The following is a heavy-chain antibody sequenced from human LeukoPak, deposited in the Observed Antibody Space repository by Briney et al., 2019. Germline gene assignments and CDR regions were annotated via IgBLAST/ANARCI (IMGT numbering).Heavy chain of an antibody. V-gene: IGHV1-18*01. CDR1: GYTFTTYG. D-gene: IGHD6-6*01. Sequence: ASVKVSCKASGYTFTTYGISWVRQAPGQGLEWLGWISVYNGNTKYAQKFQGRATMTTDTSTSTAYMELRSLRSDDTAVYYCARDSVAVRPGWFDPWGQGTLVIVSS. J-gene: IGHJ5*02. CDR3: ARDSVAVRPGWFDP. CDR2: ISVYNGNT.